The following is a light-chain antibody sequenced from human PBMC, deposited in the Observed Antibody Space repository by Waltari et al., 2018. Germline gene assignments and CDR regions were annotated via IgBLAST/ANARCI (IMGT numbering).Light chain of an antibody. CDR1: SGHGSYA. CDR2: VNSEGSH. J-gene: IGLJ2*01. V-gene: IGLV4-69*01. Sequence: QLVVTQSPSASASLGASVKLTCTLSSGHGSYAIAWHKQQPQKGPRFLLRVNSEGSHNKGDAVPYRFSGSSSGAERYLIISSLQSEDEADYYCQTWDTDIVVFGGGTKLTV. CDR3: QTWDTDIVV.